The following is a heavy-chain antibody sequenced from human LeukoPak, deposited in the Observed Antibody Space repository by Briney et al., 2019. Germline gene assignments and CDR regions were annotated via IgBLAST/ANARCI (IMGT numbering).Heavy chain of an antibody. D-gene: IGHD3-22*01. CDR2: ISYTGSNK. Sequence: PGGSLRLSCAASGFTFSSYGMHWVRQAPGKGLEWVAVISYTGSNKYYADSVKGRFTVSRDNSKNTLYLQMNSLRAEDTAMYYCAKDPYDSSGYAYYFDYWGQGTLVTVSS. J-gene: IGHJ4*02. CDR3: AKDPYDSSGYAYYFDY. V-gene: IGHV3-30*18. CDR1: GFTFSSYG.